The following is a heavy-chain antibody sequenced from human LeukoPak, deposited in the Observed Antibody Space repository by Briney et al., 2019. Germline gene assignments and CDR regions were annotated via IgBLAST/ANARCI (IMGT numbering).Heavy chain of an antibody. V-gene: IGHV3-23*01. CDR2: IRGGGAGA. CDR1: GFTFSNFA. J-gene: IGHJ3*02. Sequence: GGSLRLSCAASGFTFSNFAMAWVRQVPEKGLEWVSFIRGGGAGAHYADSVRGRFTISRDNSKNTLYLEMNSLRADDTAVYYCAKASYTYGNDAFDIWGQGTKVTVSS. D-gene: IGHD2-8*01. CDR3: AKASYTYGNDAFDI.